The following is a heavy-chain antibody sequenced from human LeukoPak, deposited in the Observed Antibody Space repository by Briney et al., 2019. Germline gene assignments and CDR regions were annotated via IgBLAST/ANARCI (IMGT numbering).Heavy chain of an antibody. CDR3: ARGYSNYDFWSGYWDYYYYYYYMDV. V-gene: IGHV1-2*02. Sequence: ASVKVSCKASGYTFTGYYMHWVRQAPGQGLEWMGWINPNSGGTNYAQKFQGRVTMTRDTSISTAYMELSRLRSDDTAVYYCARGYSNYDFWSGYWDYYYYYYYMDVWGKGTTVTVSS. D-gene: IGHD3-3*01. CDR1: GYTFTGYY. CDR2: INPNSGGT. J-gene: IGHJ6*03.